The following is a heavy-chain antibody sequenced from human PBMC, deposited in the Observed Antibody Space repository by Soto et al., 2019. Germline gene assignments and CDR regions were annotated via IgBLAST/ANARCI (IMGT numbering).Heavy chain of an antibody. CDR2: ISGSGGST. CDR3: AKDFNDILNGYVYYFDY. D-gene: IGHD3-9*01. CDR1: GFTFSSYA. V-gene: IGHV3-23*01. Sequence: EAQLLESGGGLVQPGGSLRLSCAASGFTFSSYAMSWVRQAPGKGLEWVSAISGSGGSTYYADSVKGRFTISRDNSKNTLYLQMNSLRAEATAVYYCAKDFNDILNGYVYYFDYWGQGTLVTVSS. J-gene: IGHJ4*02.